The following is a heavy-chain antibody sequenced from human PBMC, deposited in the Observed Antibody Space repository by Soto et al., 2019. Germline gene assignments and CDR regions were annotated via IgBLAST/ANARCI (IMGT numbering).Heavy chain of an antibody. D-gene: IGHD2-2*01. V-gene: IGHV4-31*03. Sequence: TSETLSLTCTVSGGSISSGGYYWSWIRQHPGKGLEWIGYIYYSGSTYYNPSLKSRVTISVDTSKNQFSLKLSSVTAADTAVYYCARMAVPRFERSYYFDYWGQGTLVTVSS. CDR1: GGSISSGGYY. CDR2: IYYSGST. CDR3: ARMAVPRFERSYYFDY. J-gene: IGHJ4*02.